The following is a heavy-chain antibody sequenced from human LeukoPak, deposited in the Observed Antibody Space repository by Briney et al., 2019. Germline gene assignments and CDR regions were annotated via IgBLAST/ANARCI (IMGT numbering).Heavy chain of an antibody. CDR1: GFIFDSYS. CDR2: ISNSGGII. J-gene: IGHJ4*02. V-gene: IGHV3-48*04. Sequence: PGGSLTLSCAASGFIFDSYSMNWVRQAPGKGLEWVSYISNSGGIIYYVDSVKGRFTISRDNAKNSLYLQMNSLSAEDTAVYYCARGDYFDSSGTFDYWGQGTLVTVSS. D-gene: IGHD3-22*01. CDR3: ARGDYFDSSGTFDY.